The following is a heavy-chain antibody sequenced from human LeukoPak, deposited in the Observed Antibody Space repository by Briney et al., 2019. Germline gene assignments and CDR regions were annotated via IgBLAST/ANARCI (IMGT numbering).Heavy chain of an antibody. J-gene: IGHJ4*02. D-gene: IGHD6-19*01. Sequence: QPGGSLRLSCAASGFTFNIYAMSWVRQPPGKGLEWVSAISGSGGSTFYADSVKGRFTVSRDNSKNTLYLQMNSLRVEDTAVYYCARARSAVAGTGFDYWGQGTLVTVSS. V-gene: IGHV3-23*01. CDR3: ARARSAVAGTGFDY. CDR1: GFTFNIYA. CDR2: ISGSGGST.